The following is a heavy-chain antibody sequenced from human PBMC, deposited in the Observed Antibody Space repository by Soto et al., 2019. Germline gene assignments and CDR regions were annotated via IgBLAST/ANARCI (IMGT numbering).Heavy chain of an antibody. V-gene: IGHV1-46*04. CDR3: ARGLGLGDY. J-gene: IGHJ4*02. Sequence: PSVEVSCKVSGYTCASCYRRWVRQAPGQGLEWIGIINPNGGSTNYAYTLKGRLTVTRDTSTATVYMELGALTSEDTAVYYCARGLGLGDYWGQGTLVTVSS. CDR2: INPNGGST. CDR1: GYTCASCY. D-gene: IGHD3-9*01.